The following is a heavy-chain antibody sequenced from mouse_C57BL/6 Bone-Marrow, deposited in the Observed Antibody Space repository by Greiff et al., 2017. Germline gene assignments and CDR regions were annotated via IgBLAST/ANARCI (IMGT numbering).Heavy chain of an antibody. J-gene: IGHJ1*03. CDR1: SYTFTSYD. Sequence: VKLVESGPELVKPGASVKLSCKASSYTFTSYDINWVKQRPGQGLEWIGWIYPRDGSTKYNEKFKGKATLTVDTSSSTAYMELHSLTSEDSAVYFCARDYGSSYWYFDVWGTGTTVTVSS. CDR2: IYPRDGST. D-gene: IGHD1-1*01. CDR3: ARDYGSSYWYFDV. V-gene: IGHV1-85*01.